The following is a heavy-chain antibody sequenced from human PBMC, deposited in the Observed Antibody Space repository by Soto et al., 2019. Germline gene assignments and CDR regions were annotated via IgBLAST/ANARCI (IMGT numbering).Heavy chain of an antibody. CDR3: ARGSELAVRGANWFDP. CDR1: GFTFSSYG. J-gene: IGHJ5*02. V-gene: IGHV3-33*01. Sequence: QVQLVESGGGVVQPGRSLRLSCAASGFTFSSYGMHWVRQAPGKGLEWVAVIWYDGSNKYYADSVKGRFTIARDKSKNALYLQMNSLRAEDTAVYYCARGSELAVRGANWFDPWGKGTLVTVSS. CDR2: IWYDGSNK. D-gene: IGHD3-10*01.